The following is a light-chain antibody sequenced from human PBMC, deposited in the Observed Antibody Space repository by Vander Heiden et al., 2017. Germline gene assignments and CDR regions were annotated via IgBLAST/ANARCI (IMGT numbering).Light chain of an antibody. J-gene: IGKJ4*01. V-gene: IGKV1-8*01. CDR2: AAS. Sequence: AIRMTQSPSSFSASTGDRVTITCRASQGISSYLAWYQQKPWKAPKLLIYAASTLQSGVPSRFSGTGSGTDFTLTISCLHSEDFATYYCQQYDSYPALTFGGWSKVEIK. CDR1: QGISSY. CDR3: QQYDSYPALT.